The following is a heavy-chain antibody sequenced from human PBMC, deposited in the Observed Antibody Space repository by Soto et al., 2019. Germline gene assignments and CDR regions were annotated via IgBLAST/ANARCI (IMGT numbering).Heavy chain of an antibody. CDR3: ARGSRLGVAADY. V-gene: IGHV4-34*01. CDR2: INHSGST. CDR1: GGSFSGYY. D-gene: IGHD3-3*01. J-gene: IGHJ4*02. Sequence: SETLSLTCAVYGGSFSGYYWSWIRQPPGKGLEWIGEINHSGSTNYNPSLKSRVTISVDTSKNQFSLKLSSVTAADTAVYYCARGSRLGVAADYWGQGTLVTVSS.